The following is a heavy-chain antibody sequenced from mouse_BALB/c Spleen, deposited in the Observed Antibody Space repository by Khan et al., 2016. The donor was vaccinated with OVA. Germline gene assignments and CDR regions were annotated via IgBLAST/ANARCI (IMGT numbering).Heavy chain of an antibody. Sequence: QIQLVQSGPELKKPGETVRISCKASGYTFTTAGIQWVQKMPGKGLKWIGWINTHSGVPKYAEDFKGRFAFSLETSASNAYLQITNLKNEDTATYFCARGGGAYYRNDGGAMDYWGQGTSVTVSS. V-gene: IGHV9-4*02. CDR2: INTHSGVP. D-gene: IGHD2-14*01. J-gene: IGHJ4*01. CDR1: GYTFTTAG. CDR3: ARGGGAYYRNDGGAMDY.